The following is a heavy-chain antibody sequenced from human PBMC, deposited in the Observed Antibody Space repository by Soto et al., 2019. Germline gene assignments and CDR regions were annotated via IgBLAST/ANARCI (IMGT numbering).Heavy chain of an antibody. D-gene: IGHD3-16*01. Sequence: GSLRLSCAASGFPFSSYAMSWVRQAPGKGLEWVSAISGSGGSTYYADSVKGRFTISRDNSKNTLYLQMNSLRAEDTALYYCAKDPLSLAPLFYWGQGTLVTVSS. CDR3: AKDPLSLAPLFY. CDR1: GFPFSSYA. J-gene: IGHJ4*02. V-gene: IGHV3-23*01. CDR2: ISGSGGST.